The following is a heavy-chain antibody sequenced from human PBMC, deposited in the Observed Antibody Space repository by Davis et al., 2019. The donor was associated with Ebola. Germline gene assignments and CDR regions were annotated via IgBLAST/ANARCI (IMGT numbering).Heavy chain of an antibody. D-gene: IGHD2-2*02. CDR1: GFTLSGYG. J-gene: IGHJ4*02. CDR3: ATVWSDCYIAACYNKGWFDY. Sequence: GESLKISCAASGFTLSGYGLHWVRQPPGKGLEWVAVIWYDGRNQYYADSVKGRFTISRDNSKNTLYLQMNSLRAEDTAVYYCATVWSDCYIAACYNKGWFDYWGQGTLVTVSS. V-gene: IGHV3-33*01. CDR2: IWYDGRNQ.